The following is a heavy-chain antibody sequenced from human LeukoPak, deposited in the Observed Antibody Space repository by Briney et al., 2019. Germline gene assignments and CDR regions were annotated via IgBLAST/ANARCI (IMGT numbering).Heavy chain of an antibody. CDR2: INAGNGNT. J-gene: IGHJ4*02. CDR3: ARGLLWFGELSPPGY. D-gene: IGHD3-10*01. V-gene: IGHV1-3*01. Sequence: ASVKVSCKASGYTFTNYAIHWVRQAPGQGLEWMGWINAGNGNTRYSQKLQDRVTITRDTSANTVYMELSSLRSEGTAVYFCARGLLWFGELSPPGYWGQGTLVTVSS. CDR1: GYTFTNYA.